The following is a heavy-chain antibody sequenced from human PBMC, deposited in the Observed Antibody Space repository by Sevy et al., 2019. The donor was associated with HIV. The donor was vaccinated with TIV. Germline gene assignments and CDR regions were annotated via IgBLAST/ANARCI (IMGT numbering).Heavy chain of an antibody. D-gene: IGHD3-10*01. CDR3: ARGFITMVQGVIIRSHYYYGMDV. CDR2: IYHSGST. CDR1: GGSISSSNW. V-gene: IGHV4-4*02. J-gene: IGHJ6*02. Sequence: SETLSLTCAVSGGSISSSNWWSWVRQPPGKGLEWIGEIYHSGSTNYNPSLKSRVTIPVDKSKNQFSLKLSSVTAADTAVYYCARGFITMVQGVIIRSHYYYGMDVWGQGTTVTVSS.